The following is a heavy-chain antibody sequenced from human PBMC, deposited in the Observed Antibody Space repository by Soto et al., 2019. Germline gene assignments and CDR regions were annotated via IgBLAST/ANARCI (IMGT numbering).Heavy chain of an antibody. J-gene: IGHJ6*02. CDR1: GFSFSNTW. D-gene: IGHD3-9*01. Sequence: EVQLVESGGGLVQPGGSLRLSCATSGFSFSNTWMHWVRQAPGKGLVWVSHVNSDGSNTNYADFGKGRFTVSRDNARNTVYLQRNSLRADDTAVYYCAKDWSYGLDVWGQGATVTVSS. V-gene: IGHV3-74*01. CDR3: AKDWSYGLDV. CDR2: VNSDGSNT.